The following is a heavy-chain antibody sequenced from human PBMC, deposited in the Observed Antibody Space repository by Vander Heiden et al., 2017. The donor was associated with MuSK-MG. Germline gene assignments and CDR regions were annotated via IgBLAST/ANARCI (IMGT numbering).Heavy chain of an antibody. CDR3: ASAALNCSGGSCYPLLYYYYGMDV. V-gene: IGHV1-69*01. J-gene: IGHJ6*02. CDR2: IIPIFGTA. D-gene: IGHD2-15*01. CDR1: GVTFSSYA. Sequence: QLVQSGAEQKNPRSSVKLSCKASGVTFSSYAISWVRHAPGKGLEWMGGIIPIFGTANNAQKFQGRGTITADESTSTAYMELSSLRSEDTAVYYCASAALNCSGGSCYPLLYYYYGMDVWGQGTTVTVSS.